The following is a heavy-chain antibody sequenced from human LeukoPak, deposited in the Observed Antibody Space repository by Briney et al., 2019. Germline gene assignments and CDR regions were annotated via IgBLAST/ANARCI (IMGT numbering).Heavy chain of an antibody. Sequence: SETLSLTCSVSGGSISSYYWSWIRQPPGKGLEWIGYIYYSGSTYYNPSLKSRVTISVDTSKNQFSLKLSSVTAADTAVYYCARQPLSSGWSNPRYYFDYWGQGTLVTVSS. J-gene: IGHJ4*02. CDR1: GGSISSYY. V-gene: IGHV4-59*04. CDR3: ARQPLSSGWSNPRYYFDY. CDR2: IYYSGST. D-gene: IGHD6-19*01.